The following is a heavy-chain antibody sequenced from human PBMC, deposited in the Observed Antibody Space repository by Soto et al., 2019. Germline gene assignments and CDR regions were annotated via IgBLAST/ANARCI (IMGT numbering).Heavy chain of an antibody. CDR1: GGSISSYY. J-gene: IGHJ4*02. Sequence: SETLSLTCTVSGGSISSYYWSWIRQPPGKRLEWIGYIYYSGNTNYNPSLKSRVTISVDTSKNQFSLKLSSVTAEDTAVYYCARDAYSSSRFDYWGQGTLVTVSS. CDR2: IYYSGNT. CDR3: ARDAYSSSRFDY. D-gene: IGHD2-2*01. V-gene: IGHV4-59*01.